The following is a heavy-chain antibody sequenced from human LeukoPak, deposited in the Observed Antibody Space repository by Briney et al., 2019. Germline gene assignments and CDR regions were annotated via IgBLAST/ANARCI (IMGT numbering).Heavy chain of an antibody. Sequence: ASVKVSCKASGYTFTSYDINWVRQATGQGLEWMGWMNPNSGNTGYAQKFQGRVTMTRNTSISTAYMELSSLRSEDTAVYYCARAVGAIDWFDPWGQGTLVTVSS. D-gene: IGHD1-26*01. J-gene: IGHJ5*02. CDR3: ARAVGAIDWFDP. CDR2: MNPNSGNT. CDR1: GYTFTSYD. V-gene: IGHV1-8*01.